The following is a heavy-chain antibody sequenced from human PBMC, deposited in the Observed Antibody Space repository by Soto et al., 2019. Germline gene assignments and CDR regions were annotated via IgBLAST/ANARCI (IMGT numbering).Heavy chain of an antibody. CDR2: ISPNSGAT. Sequence: QVQLVQSGAEVRKPGASVKVSCKVSGYTFSLYYINWVRQAPGEGPEWMGWISPNSGATNYAQKYEGRVTMIRDTSISTVYMELSSLKSDDTAVYYCARGGSWYDFWGQGTLVTVS. J-gene: IGHJ4*02. V-gene: IGHV1-2*02. D-gene: IGHD6-13*01. CDR1: GYTFSLYY. CDR3: ARGGSWYDF.